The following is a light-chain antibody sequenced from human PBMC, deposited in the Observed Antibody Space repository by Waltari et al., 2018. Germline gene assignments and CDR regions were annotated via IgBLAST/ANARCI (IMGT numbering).Light chain of an antibody. CDR3: QSYDAYVV. J-gene: IGLJ2*01. Sequence: NFMLTQPHSVSESPGKTVSIYCTRSSGSIARNYVQWYQQRPGSAPTIVIYEDDQRPSGVPDRFSGSIDSSSNSASLTISGLKTEDEADYYCQSYDAYVVFGGGTRLTVL. CDR1: SGSIARNY. V-gene: IGLV6-57*03. CDR2: EDD.